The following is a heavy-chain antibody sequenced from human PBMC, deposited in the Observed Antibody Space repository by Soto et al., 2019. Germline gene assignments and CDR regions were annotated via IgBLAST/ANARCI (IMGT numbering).Heavy chain of an antibody. CDR1: GGTFSSYA. CDR2: IIPIFGTA. V-gene: IGHV1-69*01. CDR3: ARQMEDIAARRLRYYYGMDV. Sequence: QVQLVQSGAEVQKPGSSVKVSCKASGGTFSSYAISWVRQAPGQGLEWMGGIIPIFGTANYAEKFQGRVTITADESTSTAYMELSSLRSEDTAVYYCARQMEDIAARRLRYYYGMDVWGQGTTVTVSS. J-gene: IGHJ6*02. D-gene: IGHD6-6*01.